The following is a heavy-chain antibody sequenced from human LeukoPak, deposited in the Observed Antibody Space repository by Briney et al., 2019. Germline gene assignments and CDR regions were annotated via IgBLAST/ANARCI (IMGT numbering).Heavy chain of an antibody. V-gene: IGHV4-59*01. CDR2: IYYSGST. J-gene: IGHJ6*03. Sequence: YPSETLSLTCTVSGGSISSYYWSWIRQPPGKGLEWIGYIYYSGSTNYNPSLKSRVTISVDTSKNQFSLKLSSVTAADTAVYYCARSSYYSDSSGYSYYSYYYMDVWGKGTTVTVSS. CDR1: GGSISSYY. D-gene: IGHD3-22*01. CDR3: ARSSYYSDSSGYSYYSYYYMDV.